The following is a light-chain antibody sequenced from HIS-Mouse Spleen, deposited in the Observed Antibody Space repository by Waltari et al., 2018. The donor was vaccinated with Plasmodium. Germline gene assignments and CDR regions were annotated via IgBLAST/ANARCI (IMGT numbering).Light chain of an antibody. CDR3: QQYYSYPLT. CDR1: QGISSY. V-gene: IGKV1-8*01. Sequence: AIRMTQSPSSFSASTGDRVTITCRASQGISSYLAWYQQKPGKAPKLLIYAASTLQSWVPSRFSGSGSGTDFTLTISCLQSEDLATYYCQQYYSYPLTFGGGTKVEIK. J-gene: IGKJ4*01. CDR2: AAS.